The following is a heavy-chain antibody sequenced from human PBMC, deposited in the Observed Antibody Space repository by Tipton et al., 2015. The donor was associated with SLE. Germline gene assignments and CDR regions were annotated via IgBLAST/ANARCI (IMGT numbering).Heavy chain of an antibody. V-gene: IGHV4-59*11. CDR3: ARMGLCTTTTCNEGAFDV. CDR1: GGSMSYHY. Sequence: GLVKPSGTLSLTCTVSGGSMSYHYWSWIRQPPGKGLEWIGYIYYTGNTNYNPSLKSRVTMSVDTSKSQFSLKLTFVSAADTAIYYCARMGLCTTTTCNEGAFDVWGQGSMVTVSS. D-gene: IGHD2-2*01. J-gene: IGHJ3*01. CDR2: IYYTGNT.